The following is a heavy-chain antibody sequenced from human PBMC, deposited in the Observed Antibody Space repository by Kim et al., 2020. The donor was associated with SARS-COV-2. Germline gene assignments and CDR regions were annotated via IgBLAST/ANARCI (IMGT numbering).Heavy chain of an antibody. D-gene: IGHD2-2*01. V-gene: IGHV4-4*07. CDR3: ARDIVRYCSSTSCYPNWFDP. CDR2: IYTSGST. CDR1: GGSISSYY. J-gene: IGHJ5*02. Sequence: SETLSLTCTVSGGSISSYYWSWIRQPAGKGLEWIGRIYTSGSTNYNPSLKSRVTMSVDTSKNQFSLKLSSVTAADTAVYYCARDIVRYCSSTSCYPNWFDPWGQGTLVTVSS.